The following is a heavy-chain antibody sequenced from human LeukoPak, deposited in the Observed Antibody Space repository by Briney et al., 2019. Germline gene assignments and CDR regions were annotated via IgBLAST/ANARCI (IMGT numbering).Heavy chain of an antibody. D-gene: IGHD6-13*01. CDR2: IYYSGST. V-gene: IGHV4-39*01. J-gene: IGHJ4*02. CDR3: ARNASIAAAGNGGRYFDY. CDR1: GGSISSSSHY. Sequence: SETLSLTCTVSGGSISSSSHYWGWIRQPPGKGLEWIGSIYYSGSTSYNPSLKSRVTISVDTSKNEFSLSLSSVAAADTAVYYCARNASIAAAGNGGRYFDYWGQGTLVTVPS.